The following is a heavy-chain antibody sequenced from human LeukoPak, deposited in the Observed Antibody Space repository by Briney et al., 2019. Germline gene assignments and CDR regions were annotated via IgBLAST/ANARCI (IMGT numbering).Heavy chain of an antibody. CDR1: GYTFTSYD. Sequence: ASVKVSCKTSGYTFTSYDINWVRQATGQGLEWMGWVNPNNGNTDYAQKFQGRVTMTSNTSIRTAYMELSSLKSEDTAVYYCVRSPRDSNLDYWGQGTLVTVSS. CDR3: VRSPRDSNLDY. CDR2: VNPNNGNT. V-gene: IGHV1-8*01. D-gene: IGHD2-15*01. J-gene: IGHJ4*02.